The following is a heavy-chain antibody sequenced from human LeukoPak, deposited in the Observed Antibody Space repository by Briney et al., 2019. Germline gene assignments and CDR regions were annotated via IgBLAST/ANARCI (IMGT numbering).Heavy chain of an antibody. CDR2: IRYDGSNK. J-gene: IGHJ4*02. Sequence: GGSLRLSCAASGFTFSSYEMNWVRQAPGKGLEWVAFIRYDGSNKYYADSVKGRFTISRDNSKNTLYLQMNSLRAGDTAVYYCAKPHFDDWGQGTLVTVSS. CDR1: GFTFSSYE. CDR3: AKPHFDD. V-gene: IGHV3-30*02.